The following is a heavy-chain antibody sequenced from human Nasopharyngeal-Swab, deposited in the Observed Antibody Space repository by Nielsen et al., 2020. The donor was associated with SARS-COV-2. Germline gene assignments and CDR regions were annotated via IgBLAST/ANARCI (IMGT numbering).Heavy chain of an antibody. CDR1: GGSVSSGSYY. CDR3: ARGRQYQLLFIFVEDAFDI. V-gene: IGHV4-61*01. D-gene: IGHD2-2*01. CDR2: IYYSGST. J-gene: IGHJ3*02. Sequence: SETLSLTCTVSGGSVSSGSYYWSWIRQPPGKGLEWVGYIYYSGSTNYNPSLKSRVTISVDTSKNQFSLKLISVTAADTAVYYCARGRQYQLLFIFVEDAFDIWGQGTMVTVSS.